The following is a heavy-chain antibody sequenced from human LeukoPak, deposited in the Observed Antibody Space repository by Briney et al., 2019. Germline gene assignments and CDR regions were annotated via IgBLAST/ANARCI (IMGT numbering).Heavy chain of an antibody. J-gene: IGHJ4*02. CDR3: AKDDLLNDYGDYVVPYYFDY. CDR2: ISGSGGST. Sequence: GGSLRLSCAASGFTFSGYGMSWVRQAPGKGLEWVSAISGSGGSTYYADSVKGRFAISRDNSKNTLYLQMNSLRAEDTAVYYCAKDDLLNDYGDYVVPYYFDYWGQGTLVTVSS. CDR1: GFTFSGYG. D-gene: IGHD4-17*01. V-gene: IGHV3-23*01.